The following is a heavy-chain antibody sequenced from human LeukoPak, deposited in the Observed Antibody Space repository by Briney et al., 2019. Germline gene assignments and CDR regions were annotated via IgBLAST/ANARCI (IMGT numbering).Heavy chain of an antibody. V-gene: IGHV1-2*06. CDR1: GYTFTGYY. CDR2: INPNSGGT. CDR3: AREPMVRDFNWFDP. J-gene: IGHJ5*02. Sequence: ASVKVSCKASGYTFTGYYIHWVRQAPGHGLEWMGRINPNSGGTNYAQKFQGRVTMTRDTSISTAYMELNRLTSDDTAVYYCAREPMVRDFNWFDPWGQGTLVTVSS. D-gene: IGHD3-10*01.